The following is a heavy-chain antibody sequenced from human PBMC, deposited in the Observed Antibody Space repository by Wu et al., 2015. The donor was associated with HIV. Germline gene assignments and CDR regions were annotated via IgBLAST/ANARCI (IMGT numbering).Heavy chain of an antibody. CDR3: ARDLTNGPGWFDP. V-gene: IGHV1-46*03. J-gene: IGHJ5*02. CDR2: INPSGGST. Sequence: APGQGLEWMGIINPSGGSTSYAQKFQGRVTMTRDTSTSTVYMELSSLRSEDTAVYYCARDLTNGPGWFDPWGQGTLVTVSS. D-gene: IGHD2-8*01.